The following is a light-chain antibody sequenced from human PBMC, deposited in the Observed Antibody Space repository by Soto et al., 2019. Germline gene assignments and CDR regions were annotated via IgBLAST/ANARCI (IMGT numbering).Light chain of an antibody. Sequence: GLTQSPGTLSLSPGESATLSCRASQTVSITYLTWYQQKPGQAPRLLIFGASKRATGIPDRFSGSGSGRDFTLTISGLEPEDFAVYYCQQYDNLPLTFGGGTKVEIK. CDR1: QTVSITY. V-gene: IGKV3-20*01. CDR3: QQYDNLPLT. J-gene: IGKJ4*01. CDR2: GAS.